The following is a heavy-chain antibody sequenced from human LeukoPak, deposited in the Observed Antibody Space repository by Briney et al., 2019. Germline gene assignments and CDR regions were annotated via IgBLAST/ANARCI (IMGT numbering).Heavy chain of an antibody. J-gene: IGHJ2*01. Sequence: GSLRLSCAASGFTFSSYAMHWVRQAPGKGLEWVAVISYDGSNKYYADSVKGRFTISRDNSKNTLYLQMNTLRAEDTAIYYCAKDRTVGASYWYFDLWGRGTLVTVSS. D-gene: IGHD1-26*01. CDR2: ISYDGSNK. CDR3: AKDRTVGASYWYFDL. V-gene: IGHV3-30-3*01. CDR1: GFTFSSYA.